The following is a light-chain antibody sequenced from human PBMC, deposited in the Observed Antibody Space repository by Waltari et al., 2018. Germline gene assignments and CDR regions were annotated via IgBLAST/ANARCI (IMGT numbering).Light chain of an antibody. Sequence: QSALTQPASVSGSPGQSITISCTGTSSDVGSFNLVFWYQLLPGKAPKRLISEVNKRPSGVSNRFSGSKSGITASLTISGLQAGDEADYYCCSYAGSTTFVLFGGGTKLTVL. CDR3: CSYAGSTTFVL. J-gene: IGLJ2*01. CDR1: SSDVGSFNL. CDR2: EVN. V-gene: IGLV2-23*02.